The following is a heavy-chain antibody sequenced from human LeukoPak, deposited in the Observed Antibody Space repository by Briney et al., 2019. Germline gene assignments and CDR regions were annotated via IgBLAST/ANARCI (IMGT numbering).Heavy chain of an antibody. J-gene: IGHJ4*02. V-gene: IGHV4-34*01. Sequence: LSETLSLTCAVYGGSFSGYYWSWIRQPPGKGLEWIGEINHSGSTNYNPSLKSRVTISVDTSKNQFSLKLSSVTAADTAVYYCARSPHVSRGRIAAADYYFDYWGQGTLVTVSS. CDR1: GGSFSGYY. CDR3: ARSPHVSRGRIAAADYYFDY. D-gene: IGHD6-13*01. CDR2: INHSGST.